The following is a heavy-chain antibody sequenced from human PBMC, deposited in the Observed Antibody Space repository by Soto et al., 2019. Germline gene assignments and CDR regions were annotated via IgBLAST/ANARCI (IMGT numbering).Heavy chain of an antibody. Sequence: SQTLSLTCAISGDSVSSNTAAWNWIRQSPSRGLEWLGRTFYRSKWYNDYAVSVKSRITINPDTSKNQFSLHLTSVTPEDTAIYYCARAGIKLFGLVHQFDYWGQGTLVTVSS. J-gene: IGHJ4*02. V-gene: IGHV6-1*01. CDR1: GDSVSSNTAA. CDR2: TFYRSKWYN. D-gene: IGHD3-9*01. CDR3: ARAGIKLFGLVHQFDY.